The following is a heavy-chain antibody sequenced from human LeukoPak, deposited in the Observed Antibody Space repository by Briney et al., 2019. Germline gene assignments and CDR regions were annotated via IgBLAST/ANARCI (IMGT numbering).Heavy chain of an antibody. D-gene: IGHD1-1*01. CDR2: IRPGGDGP. Sequence: ASVKVSCKASGNSLNNYHMHWVRQAPGQGLEWLGIIRPGGDGPSYAQKFQGRVTMTRDMSTSTVYMELSSPTSDDTAVYYCGRDPAYRNYFDSWGQGTLVTVSS. V-gene: IGHV1-46*02. CDR1: GNSLNNYH. J-gene: IGHJ4*02. CDR3: GRDPAYRNYFDS.